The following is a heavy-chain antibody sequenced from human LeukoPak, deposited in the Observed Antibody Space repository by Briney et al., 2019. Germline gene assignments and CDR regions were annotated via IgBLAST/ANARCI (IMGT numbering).Heavy chain of an antibody. CDR3: ATGGIGSYYGSGSYSYPYDY. J-gene: IGHJ4*02. D-gene: IGHD3-10*01. CDR1: GYTFTDYY. Sequence: ASVKVSCKASGYTFTDYYMHWVRQAPGQGLEWMGWINPNSGDTNYAQNLQGRVTMTRDTSISTAYMELNRLRSDDTAVYYCATGGIGSYYGSGSYSYPYDYWGQGTLVAVSS. V-gene: IGHV1-2*02. CDR2: INPNSGDT.